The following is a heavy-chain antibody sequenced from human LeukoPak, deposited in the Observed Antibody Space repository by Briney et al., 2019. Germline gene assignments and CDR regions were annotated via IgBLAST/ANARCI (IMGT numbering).Heavy chain of an antibody. V-gene: IGHV3-53*01. CDR3: ARRTPYYDSSGYFDY. CDR1: GFTVSSNY. D-gene: IGHD3-22*01. CDR2: IYSGDST. Sequence: PGGSLRLSCAASGFTVSSNYMSWVRQAPGKGLEWVSVIYSGDSTYYADSVKGRFTISRDNSKNTLYLQMNSLRVEDTAVYYCARRTPYYDSSGYFDYWGQGTLVTVSS. J-gene: IGHJ4*02.